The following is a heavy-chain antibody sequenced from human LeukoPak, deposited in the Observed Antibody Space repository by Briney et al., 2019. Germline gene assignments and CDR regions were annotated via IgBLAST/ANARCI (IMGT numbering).Heavy chain of an antibody. Sequence: ASVKVSCKASGYTFTSYGISWVRQAPGQGLEWMGWISAYNGNTNYAQKLQGRVTMTTDTSTSTAYMELRSLRSDDTAVYYCARDVYYHDSSPNYYGMDVWGQGTTVTVSS. CDR3: ARDVYYHDSSPNYYGMDV. CDR2: ISAYNGNT. CDR1: GYTFTSYG. D-gene: IGHD3-22*01. V-gene: IGHV1-18*01. J-gene: IGHJ6*02.